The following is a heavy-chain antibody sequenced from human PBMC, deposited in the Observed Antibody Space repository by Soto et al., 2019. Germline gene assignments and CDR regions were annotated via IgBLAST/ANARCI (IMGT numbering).Heavy chain of an antibody. D-gene: IGHD6-13*01. Sequence: PGESLKISCTGSGYIFTSYWIGWVRQMPGKGLEWMGIIYHGDSDTRYSPSYQGQVTISADKSTSTAYLQWXRLKASDTAMYYCARHPVQQQMARTLFDYLSQGTLVTASS. CDR1: GYIFTSYW. CDR2: IYHGDSDT. V-gene: IGHV5-51*01. CDR3: ARHPVQQQMARTLFDY. J-gene: IGHJ4*02.